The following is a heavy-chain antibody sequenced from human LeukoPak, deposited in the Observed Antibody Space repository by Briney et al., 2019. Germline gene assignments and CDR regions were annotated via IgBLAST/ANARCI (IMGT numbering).Heavy chain of an antibody. CDR2: IYYSGTT. Sequence: SQTLSLTCTVSAGSISSSSFYWAWLRQPPGKGLEWIGSIYYSGTTYYNPSVKSRVTMSVDTSKKQFSLQLSSVTAADTAVYYCARAFTFPNWFDPWGQGTLVTVSS. CDR1: AGSISSSSFY. CDR3: ARAFTFPNWFDP. D-gene: IGHD2/OR15-2a*01. J-gene: IGHJ5*02. V-gene: IGHV4-39*01.